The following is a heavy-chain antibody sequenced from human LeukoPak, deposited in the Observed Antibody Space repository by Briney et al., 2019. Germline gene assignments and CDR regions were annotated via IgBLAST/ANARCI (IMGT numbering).Heavy chain of an antibody. Sequence: SVKVSCKASGGTFSSYAISWVRQAPGQGLEWMGGIIPIFGTANYAQKFQGRVTITADESTSTAYMELSSLRSEDTAVYYCARGLGCSSTSCSPNWFDPWGQGTLVTVSS. J-gene: IGHJ5*02. V-gene: IGHV1-69*13. CDR1: GGTFSSYA. D-gene: IGHD2-2*01. CDR2: IIPIFGTA. CDR3: ARGLGCSSTSCSPNWFDP.